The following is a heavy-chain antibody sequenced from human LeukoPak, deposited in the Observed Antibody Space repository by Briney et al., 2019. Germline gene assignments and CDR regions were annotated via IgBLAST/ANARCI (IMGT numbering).Heavy chain of an antibody. CDR1: GYTFTSYD. CDR2: MNPNSGNT. V-gene: IGHV1-8*01. Sequence: ASVKVSCKASGYTFTSYDINWVRRATGQGLGWMGWMNPNSGNTGYAQKFQGRVTMTRNTSISTAYMELSSLRSEDTAVYYCARVAGVVPEYYNYYMDVWGKGTTVTISS. J-gene: IGHJ6*03. CDR3: ARVAGVVPEYYNYYMDV. D-gene: IGHD1-14*01.